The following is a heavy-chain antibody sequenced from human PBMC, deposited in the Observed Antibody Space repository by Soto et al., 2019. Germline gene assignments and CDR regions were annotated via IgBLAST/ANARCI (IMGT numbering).Heavy chain of an antibody. D-gene: IGHD2-2*03. CDR1: GYTFTSYA. V-gene: IGHV1-3*01. Sequence: QVHLVQSGAEVKKPGASVKVSCKASGYTFTSYAIHWLRQAPGQSLEWMGWINAGTGDTKYSQKFQGRVTITRHTSATRAYIKLSSRSCDVTAGSYCARPLGYCNIINCCHAFDIGGQGTMVTFSS. CDR2: INAGTGDT. CDR3: ARPLGYCNIINCCHAFDI. J-gene: IGHJ3*02.